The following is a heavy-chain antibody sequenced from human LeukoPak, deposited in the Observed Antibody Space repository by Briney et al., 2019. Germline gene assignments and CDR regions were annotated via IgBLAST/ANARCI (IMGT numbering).Heavy chain of an antibody. D-gene: IGHD3-22*01. J-gene: IGHJ4*02. V-gene: IGHV3-23*01. CDR3: AKDRAYYYDSSGYSLN. Sequence: GGSLRLSCAASGFTFSSYAMSWVRQAPGKGLEWVSAISGSGGSTYYADSVKGRFTISRDNSKNTLYLQMNSLRAEDTAVYYCAKDRAYYYDSSGYSLNWGQGTLVTVSS. CDR1: GFTFSSYA. CDR2: ISGSGGST.